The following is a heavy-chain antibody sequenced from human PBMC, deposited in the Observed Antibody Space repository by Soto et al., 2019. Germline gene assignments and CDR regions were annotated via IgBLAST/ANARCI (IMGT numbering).Heavy chain of an antibody. D-gene: IGHD6-19*01. CDR3: ARVLNGQWYFDY. Sequence: EVQLVESGGGLVQPGGSLRLSCGASGFTFSSYWMHWVRQAPGKGLVWVSRVNIDESRTSYADSVKGRFTISRDNAKNTLYLQMNSLRAEDTAVYYCARVLNGQWYFDYWGQGTQVPVSS. J-gene: IGHJ4*02. CDR2: VNIDESRT. V-gene: IGHV3-74*01. CDR1: GFTFSSYW.